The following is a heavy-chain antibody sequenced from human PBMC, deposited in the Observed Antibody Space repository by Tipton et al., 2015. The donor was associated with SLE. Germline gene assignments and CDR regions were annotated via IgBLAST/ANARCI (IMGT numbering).Heavy chain of an antibody. CDR1: GGSISSNNW. Sequence: TLSLTCAVSGGSISSNNWWTWVRQSPGKGLEWIGGIYHSGDTNYNPSLESRVTISLDKSKNQVSLKLISMTAADTAVYFCAGDPRGVATAGSLDYWGQGTLVTVSS. CDR2: IYHSGDT. D-gene: IGHD6-13*01. V-gene: IGHV4-4*01. J-gene: IGHJ4*02. CDR3: AGDPRGVATAGSLDY.